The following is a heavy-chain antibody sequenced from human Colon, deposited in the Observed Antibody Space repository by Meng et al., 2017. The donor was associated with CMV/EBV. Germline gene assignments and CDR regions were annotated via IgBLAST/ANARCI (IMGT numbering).Heavy chain of an antibody. V-gene: IGHV5-51*01. J-gene: IGHJ4*02. Sequence: GGSLRLSCKVSGYSFTNYWIGWVRQMPGKGLEWMGTIYPSDSATRYNPSFQGHVTISADPSINTAYLQWNSLRPSDAATYFCVRGSSQDYWGQGTLVTVSS. CDR3: VRGSSQDY. CDR2: IYPSDSAT. CDR1: GYSFTNYW. D-gene: IGHD6-6*01.